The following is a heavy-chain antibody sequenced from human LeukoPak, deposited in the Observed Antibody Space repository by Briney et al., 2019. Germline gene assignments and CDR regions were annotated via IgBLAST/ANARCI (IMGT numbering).Heavy chain of an antibody. V-gene: IGHV3-23*01. Sequence: GGSLRLSCAASRFTFRTYGMNWVGQTPGKGLEWVSAISGSGNRAYHADSVKGRFTISRDNSKNMMYPQMNRLRAEDTALYYCAKDADISVELVVITSFDSWGQGTLVTVSS. J-gene: IGHJ4*02. CDR1: RFTFRTYG. CDR3: AKDADISVELVVITSFDS. D-gene: IGHD3-22*01. CDR2: ISGSGNRA.